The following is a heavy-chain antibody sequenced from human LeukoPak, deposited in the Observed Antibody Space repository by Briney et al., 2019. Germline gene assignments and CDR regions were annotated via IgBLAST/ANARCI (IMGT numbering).Heavy chain of an antibody. J-gene: IGHJ4*02. Sequence: PGGSLRLSCAASGFTVSSNYMSWVRQAPGKGLELVSVIYSADSTYYADSVKGRFTISRDNSKSTLYLQMNSLRAEDTAIYYCAKDLRSGSNYGFFDYWGQGTLVTVSS. D-gene: IGHD3-10*01. V-gene: IGHV3-53*01. CDR3: AKDLRSGSNYGFFDY. CDR1: GFTVSSNY. CDR2: IYSADST.